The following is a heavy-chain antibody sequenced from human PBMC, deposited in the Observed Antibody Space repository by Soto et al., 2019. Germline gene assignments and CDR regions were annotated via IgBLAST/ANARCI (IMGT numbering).Heavy chain of an antibody. CDR2: ISAYNGKT. J-gene: IGHJ5*02. V-gene: IGHV1-18*01. D-gene: IGHD1-7*01. Sequence: QVQLVQSGAEVKKPGASVKVSCKASGYTFTSYGISWVRQAPGPGLEWMGWISAYNGKTNYAQKLQGRVTMTTDTSTSTAYMELRSMRSDDTAVDYCARDQGWGWNYPWFEPWGPGTLVTGSS. CDR1: GYTFTSYG. CDR3: ARDQGWGWNYPWFEP.